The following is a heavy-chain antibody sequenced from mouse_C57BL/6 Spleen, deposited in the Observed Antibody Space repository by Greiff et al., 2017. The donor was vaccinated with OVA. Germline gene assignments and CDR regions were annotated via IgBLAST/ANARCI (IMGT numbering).Heavy chain of an antibody. CDR1: GYTFTSYW. Sequence: QVQLQQPGAELVKPGASVKLSCKASGYTFTSYWMQWVQQRPGQGLEWIGEIDPSDSYTNYNQKFKGKATLTVDTSSSTAYMQLSSLTSEDSAVYYCARGGQLRLRFAYWGQGTLVTVSA. V-gene: IGHV1-50*01. CDR3: ARGGQLRLRFAY. CDR2: IDPSDSYT. D-gene: IGHD3-2*02. J-gene: IGHJ3*01.